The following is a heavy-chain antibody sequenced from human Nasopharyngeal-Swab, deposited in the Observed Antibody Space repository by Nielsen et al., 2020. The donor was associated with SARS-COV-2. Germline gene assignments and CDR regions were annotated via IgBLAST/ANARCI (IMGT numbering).Heavy chain of an antibody. D-gene: IGHD4-17*01. Sequence: VGSLRLSCAASGFTFSSYGMHWVRQAPGKGLEWVAVISYDGSNKYYADSVKGRFTISRDNSKNTLYLQMNSLRAEDTAVYYCAKELGPYGDYVFHAFDIWGQGTMVTVSS. J-gene: IGHJ3*02. V-gene: IGHV3-30*18. CDR2: ISYDGSNK. CDR3: AKELGPYGDYVFHAFDI. CDR1: GFTFSSYG.